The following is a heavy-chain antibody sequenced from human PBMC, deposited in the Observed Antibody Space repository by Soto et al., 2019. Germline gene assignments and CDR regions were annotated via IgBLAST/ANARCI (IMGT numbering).Heavy chain of an antibody. Sequence: EVQLMESGGGLVKPGGSLRLSCAASGFTFSSYTMIWVRQAPGKGLEWVSSISSSSSYIYYADSVKGRFTISRDNAKNSLYLQMNSLRAEDTAVDYCARFGYTTEAHWGQGTLVTVSS. CDR3: ARFGYTTEAH. CDR2: ISSSSSYI. J-gene: IGHJ4*02. CDR1: GFTFSSYT. D-gene: IGHD5-12*01. V-gene: IGHV3-21*01.